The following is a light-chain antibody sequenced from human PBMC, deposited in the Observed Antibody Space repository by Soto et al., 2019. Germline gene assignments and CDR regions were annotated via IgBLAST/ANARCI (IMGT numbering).Light chain of an antibody. Sequence: QSALTQPPSGSGPPGQSVTISCTGTSSDVGSYNRVSWYQQPPGTAPKLMIYEVSNRPSGVPDRFSGSKSGNTASLTISGLQAEDEADYYCNSYTSSGTYVFGTGTKVTVL. CDR2: EVS. CDR3: NSYTSSGTYV. V-gene: IGLV2-18*02. J-gene: IGLJ1*01. CDR1: SSDVGSYNR.